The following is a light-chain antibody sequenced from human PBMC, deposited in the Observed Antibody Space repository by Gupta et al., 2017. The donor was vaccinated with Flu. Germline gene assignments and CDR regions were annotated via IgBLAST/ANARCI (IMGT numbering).Light chain of an antibody. CDR3: QSYDSSLSGSV. J-gene: IGLJ3*02. CDR2: GNS. CDR1: SSNIGSGYD. Sequence: QSVLTQPPSGSGAPGQRVTTSCTGSSSNIGSGYDVHWYQQLPGTAPKLLIYGNSNRPSGVPDRFSGSKSGTSASLAITGLQAEDEADYYCQSYDSSLSGSVFGGGTKLTVL. V-gene: IGLV1-40*01.